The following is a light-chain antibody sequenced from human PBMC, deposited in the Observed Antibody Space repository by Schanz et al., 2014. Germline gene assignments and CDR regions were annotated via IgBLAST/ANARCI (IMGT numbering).Light chain of an antibody. Sequence: EIVLTQSPGTVSLSPGESATLSCRASQTISTNYLGWYQQKPGQTPRVLIYGVSTRATGIPDRFSGSGYGTDFTLTISRLEPEDVGVYWCQQYHIAPRTFGQGTKVEIK. V-gene: IGKV3-20*01. J-gene: IGKJ1*01. CDR2: GVS. CDR1: QTISTNY. CDR3: QQYHIAPRT.